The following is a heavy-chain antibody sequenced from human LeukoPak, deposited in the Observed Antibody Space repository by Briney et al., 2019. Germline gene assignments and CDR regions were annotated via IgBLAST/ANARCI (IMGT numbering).Heavy chain of an antibody. J-gene: IGHJ4*02. CDR1: GGSISSYY. D-gene: IGHD5-18*01. CDR3: ARRNTATAYDY. Sequence: SETLSLTCTASGGSISSYYWSWIRQPAGKGLEWIGRIYTSGSTNYNPSPKSRVTMSVDTSKNQFSLKLSPVTAADTAVYYCARRNTATAYDYWGQGTLVTVSS. V-gene: IGHV4-4*07. CDR2: IYTSGST.